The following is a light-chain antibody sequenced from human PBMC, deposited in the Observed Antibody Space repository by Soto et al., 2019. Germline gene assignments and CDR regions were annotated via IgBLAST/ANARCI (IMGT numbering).Light chain of an antibody. Sequence: EIVLTQSPGTLSLSPGERATLSCRASQSVSSDLAWYQQKPGRAPRLLIYGASTRATGIPDRFSGSGSGTDFTLTISRLEPEDFAVYYCQQYGTSPWTFGQGTKVDIK. V-gene: IGKV3-20*01. CDR1: QSVSSD. J-gene: IGKJ1*01. CDR3: QQYGTSPWT. CDR2: GAS.